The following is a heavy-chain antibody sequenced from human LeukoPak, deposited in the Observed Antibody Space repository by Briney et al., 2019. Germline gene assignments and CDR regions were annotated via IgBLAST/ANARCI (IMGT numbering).Heavy chain of an antibody. CDR1: GYTFTIYY. CDR2: INPSGGST. V-gene: IGHV1-46*01. D-gene: IGHD2-8*01. Sequence: GASVKVSCKASGYTFTIYYMHWVRQAPGQGLEWMGIINPSGGSTSYAQKFQGRVTMTRDTSTSTVYMELSSLRSEDTAVYYCASGYCPNGVCNPWGQGTLVTVSS. J-gene: IGHJ5*02. CDR3: ASGYCPNGVCNP.